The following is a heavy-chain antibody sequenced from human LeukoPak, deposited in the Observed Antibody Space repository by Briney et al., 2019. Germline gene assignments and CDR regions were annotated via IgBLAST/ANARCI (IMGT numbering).Heavy chain of an antibody. V-gene: IGHV4-38-2*01. CDR3: ALSTGYGGAFDI. CDR2: IYHSGSA. J-gene: IGHJ3*02. CDR1: GYSISSGYY. D-gene: IGHD1-1*01. Sequence: SETLSLTCAVSGYSISSGYYWGWIRQPPGKGLEWIGSIYHSGSAYYNPSLKSRVTISVDMSKNQFSLKLSSVTAADTAVYYCALSTGYGGAFDIWGQGTMVTVSS.